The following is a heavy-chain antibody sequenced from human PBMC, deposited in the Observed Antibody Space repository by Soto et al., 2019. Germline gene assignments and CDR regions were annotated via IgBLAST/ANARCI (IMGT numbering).Heavy chain of an antibody. D-gene: IGHD6-19*01. CDR3: ARHWLGQYFDY. J-gene: IGHJ4*02. CDR1: GFTFSAFG. V-gene: IGHV3-30*19. Sequence: QVHLVESGGDVVQPGMSLRLSCAASGFTFSAFGMHWVRQAPGKGLEWVACIHVAMIYNYADSVKGRFTISRDNTKNTVHLQMASLSAEDTAVYFCARHWLGQYFDYWGQGTLVTVSA. CDR2: IHVAMIY.